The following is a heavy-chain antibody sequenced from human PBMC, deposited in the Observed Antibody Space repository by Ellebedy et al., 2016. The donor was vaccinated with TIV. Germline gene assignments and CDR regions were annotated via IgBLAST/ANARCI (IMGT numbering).Heavy chain of an antibody. CDR3: AREVAAAGSWRYYFDY. CDR1: GYTFTSYY. CDR2: INPSGGST. J-gene: IGHJ4*02. V-gene: IGHV1-46*01. Sequence: AASVKVSCKASGYTFTSYYMHWVRQAPRQGLEWMGIINPSGGSTSYAQKFQGRVTVTRDTSTSTVYMELSSLRSEDTAVYYCAREVAAAGSWRYYFDYWGQGTLVTVSS. D-gene: IGHD6-13*01.